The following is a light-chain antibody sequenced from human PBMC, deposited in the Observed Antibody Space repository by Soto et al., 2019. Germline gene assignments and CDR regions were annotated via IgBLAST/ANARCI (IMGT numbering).Light chain of an antibody. J-gene: IGKJ1*01. CDR1: QGISGR. Sequence: DIHMTQSPSSVSASVGDRVTITCRASQGISGRLAWYQQKPGKAPNLLMYDTSNLESGVPSRFSGSGSGTDFTLTISSLQPEDFATYSCQQANSFPWTFGQGTKVETK. CDR3: QQANSFPWT. V-gene: IGKV1-12*01. CDR2: DTS.